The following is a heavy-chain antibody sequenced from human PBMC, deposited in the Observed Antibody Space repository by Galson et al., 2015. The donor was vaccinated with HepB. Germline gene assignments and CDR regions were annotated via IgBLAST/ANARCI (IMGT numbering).Heavy chain of an antibody. CDR3: ATEVHNTRWNRVWFYP. V-gene: IGHV1-24*01. CDR2: FDPEYRKT. D-gene: IGHD1-1*01. J-gene: IGHJ5*02. CDR1: GYSLIELS. Sequence: SVKVSCKVSGYSLIELSMHWVRQAPGKGLEWLGGFDPEYRKTFYAQKFQGRITMTEDTSKNTSNMELRSLRYEDTAVYSCATEVHNTRWNRVWFYPWGQGTLVPVSS.